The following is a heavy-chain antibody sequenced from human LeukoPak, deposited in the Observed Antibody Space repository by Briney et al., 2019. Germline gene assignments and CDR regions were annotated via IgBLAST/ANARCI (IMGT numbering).Heavy chain of an antibody. CDR3: ARTYYYGSGNQFDY. Sequence: KPSETLSLTCAVSGGSISSSNWWSWVRQPPGKGLEWIGEIYHSGRTNYNPSHKSRDTISVDKSKNQFSLKLNSVTAADAAVYYCARTYYYGSGNQFDYWGQGTLVTVSS. CDR2: IYHSGRT. D-gene: IGHD3-10*01. J-gene: IGHJ4*02. V-gene: IGHV4-4*02. CDR1: GGSISSSNW.